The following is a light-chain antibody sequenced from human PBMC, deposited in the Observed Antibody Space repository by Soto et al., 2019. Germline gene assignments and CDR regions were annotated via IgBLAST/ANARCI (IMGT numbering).Light chain of an antibody. J-gene: IGKJ1*01. CDR1: QSVSSN. CDR3: HQYNNWPPWT. V-gene: IGKV3-15*01. Sequence: TVMTQSPVTLSLSPGEGATLSCRASQSVSSNLAWYQQKPGQPPRLLIYGASTRAAGVPARFSGSGSGTEFTLTISSLQSEDFAVYYCHQYNNWPPWTFGQGTKVEIK. CDR2: GAS.